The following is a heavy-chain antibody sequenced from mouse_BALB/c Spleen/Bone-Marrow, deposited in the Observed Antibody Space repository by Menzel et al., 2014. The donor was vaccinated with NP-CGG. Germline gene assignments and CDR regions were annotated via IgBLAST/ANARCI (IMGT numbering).Heavy chain of an antibody. D-gene: IGHD3-1*01. CDR1: GFTFXSYT. V-gene: IGHV5-12-2*01. Sequence: DVMLVESGGGLVQPGGSLKLSCAASGFTFXSYTMSWVRQTPEKRLEWVAYISNGGGSTYYPDTVKGRFTISRDNAKNTLYLQMSSLKSEDTAMYYCARHVGNPYAMDYWGQGTSVTVSS. J-gene: IGHJ4*01. CDR2: ISNGGGST. CDR3: ARHVGNPYAMDY.